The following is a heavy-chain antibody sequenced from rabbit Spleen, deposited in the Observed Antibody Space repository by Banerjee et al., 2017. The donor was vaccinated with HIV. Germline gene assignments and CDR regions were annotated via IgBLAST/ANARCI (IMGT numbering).Heavy chain of an antibody. CDR3: AREGWIDFNYPLGYFVL. Sequence: QEQLVESGGGLVQPGGSLKLSCKASGFDFSTYSMSWVRQAPGKGLEWIACIYVGSGGSTFYASWAKGRFTISTTSSTTVTLQMTSLTAADTATYFCAREGWIDFNYPLGYFVLWGQGTLVTVS. V-gene: IGHV1S45*01. D-gene: IGHD7-1*01. J-gene: IGHJ4*01. CDR2: IYVGSGGST. CDR1: GFDFSTYS.